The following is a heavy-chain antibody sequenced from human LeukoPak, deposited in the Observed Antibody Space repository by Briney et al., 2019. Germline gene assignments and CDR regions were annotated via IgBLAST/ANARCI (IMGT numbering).Heavy chain of an antibody. V-gene: IGHV1-8*01. J-gene: IGHJ4*02. Sequence: ASVKVSCKASGYTFTSYDINWVRQATGQGLEWMGWMNPNSGNTGYAQKFQGRVTMTRNTSISTAYMELSSLRSEDTAVYYCAGTYCTNGVCLDYWGQGTLVTVSS. D-gene: IGHD2-8*01. CDR2: MNPNSGNT. CDR1: GYTFTSYD. CDR3: AGTYCTNGVCLDY.